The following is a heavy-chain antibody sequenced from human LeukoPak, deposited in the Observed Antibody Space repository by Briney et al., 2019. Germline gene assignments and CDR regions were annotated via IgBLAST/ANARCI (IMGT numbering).Heavy chain of an antibody. V-gene: IGHV3-21*01. J-gene: IGHJ5*02. Sequence: GGSLRLSCAASGFTFSSCSMNWVRQAPGKGLEWVSSISSSSSYIYYADSVKGRFTISRDNAKNSLYLQMNSLRAEGTAVYYCARGRHQYYDILTGYYGINWFDPWGQGTLVTVSS. CDR1: GFTFSSCS. D-gene: IGHD3-9*01. CDR3: ARGRHQYYDILTGYYGINWFDP. CDR2: ISSSSSYI.